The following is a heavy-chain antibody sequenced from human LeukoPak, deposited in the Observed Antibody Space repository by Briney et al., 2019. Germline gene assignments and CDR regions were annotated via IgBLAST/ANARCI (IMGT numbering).Heavy chain of an antibody. V-gene: IGHV4-39*07. D-gene: IGHD3-22*01. CDR3: ARAKRPSTYYYDSSGSAGHLDY. CDR2: INHSGST. Sequence: PSETLSLTCTVSGGSISSGGYYWSWIRQPPGKGLEWIGEINHSGSTNYNPSLKSRVTISVDTSKNQFSLKLSSVTAADTAVYYCARAKRPSTYYYDSSGSAGHLDYWGQGTLVTVSS. CDR1: GGSISSGGYY. J-gene: IGHJ4*02.